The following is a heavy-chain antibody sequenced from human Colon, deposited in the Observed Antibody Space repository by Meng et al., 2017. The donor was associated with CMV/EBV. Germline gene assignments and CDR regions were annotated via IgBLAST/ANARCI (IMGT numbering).Heavy chain of an antibody. CDR1: GFDFNFYA. CDR2: ISGNGINT. D-gene: IGHD1-26*01. Sequence: GASLKISCAASGFDFNFYAMTWVRQAPGKGLEWVSLISGNGINTYYADSVEGRFTISRDNAKNSLYLQMNGLRAEDTALYYCAKDISPVGGATGYHGMDVWGQGTTVTVSS. J-gene: IGHJ6*02. CDR3: AKDISPVGGATGYHGMDV. V-gene: IGHV3-23*01.